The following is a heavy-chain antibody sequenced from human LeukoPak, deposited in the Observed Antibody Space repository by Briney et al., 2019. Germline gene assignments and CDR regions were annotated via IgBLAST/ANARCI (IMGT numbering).Heavy chain of an antibody. D-gene: IGHD2-2*01. J-gene: IGHJ4*02. Sequence: TGGSLRLSCAASGFTFSSYAMSWVRQAPGKALEWVSAIGGSGGSTYYADSAKGRFTISRDNSKNTLYLQMNSLRAEDTAVYYCAKDPLSVPAAPFRYWGQGTLVTVSS. CDR3: AKDPLSVPAAPFRY. V-gene: IGHV3-23*01. CDR2: IGGSGGST. CDR1: GFTFSSYA.